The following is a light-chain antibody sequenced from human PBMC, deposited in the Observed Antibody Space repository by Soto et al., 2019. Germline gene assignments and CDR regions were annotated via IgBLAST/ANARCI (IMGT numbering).Light chain of an antibody. V-gene: IGKV3-20*01. J-gene: IGKJ3*01. CDR3: QQYGGSPPFT. CDR1: QSITSNY. CDR2: DAS. Sequence: ETVLTQSPGTLSLSPGERAILSCRASQSITSNYLAWYQQKPGQAPRLLIFDASSRATGIPDRFSGGGSGTDFTLTISSLEPEGFAVYYCQQYGGSPPFTFGPGTKVDIK.